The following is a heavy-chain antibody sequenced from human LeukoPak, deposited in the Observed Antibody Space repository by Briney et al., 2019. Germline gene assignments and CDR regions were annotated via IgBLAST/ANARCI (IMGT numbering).Heavy chain of an antibody. D-gene: IGHD5-12*01. V-gene: IGHV3-23*01. Sequence: HPGGSLRLSCAASGFTFSSYAMSWVRQAPGKGLEWVSAISGSGGSTYYADSVKGRFTISRDNSKNTLYLQMNSLRAEDTAVYYCAKFIVATIVNWFDPWGQGTLVTVSS. CDR3: AKFIVATIVNWFDP. J-gene: IGHJ5*02. CDR1: GFTFSSYA. CDR2: ISGSGGST.